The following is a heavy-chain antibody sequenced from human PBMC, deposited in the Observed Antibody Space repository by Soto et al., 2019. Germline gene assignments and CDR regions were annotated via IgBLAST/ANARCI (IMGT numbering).Heavy chain of an antibody. J-gene: IGHJ4*02. D-gene: IGHD3-22*01. Sequence: GSLRLSCAASGFTFSNAWMNWVRQAPGKGLEWVGRIKSKTDGGTTDYAAPVKGRFTISRDDSKNTLYLQMNSLKTEDSAVYYCTTGPNHIVVVNNFDYWGQGTLVTVSS. V-gene: IGHV3-15*07. CDR3: TTGPNHIVVVNNFDY. CDR1: GFTFSNAW. CDR2: IKSKTDGGTT.